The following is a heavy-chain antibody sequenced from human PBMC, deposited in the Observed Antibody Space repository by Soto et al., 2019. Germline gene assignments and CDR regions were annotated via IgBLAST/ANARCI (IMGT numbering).Heavy chain of an antibody. D-gene: IGHD2-15*01. Sequence: SETLSLTCTVSGGSISSGDYYWSWIRQPPGKGLEWIGYIYYSGSTYYNPSLKSRVTISVDTSKNQFSLKLSSVTAADTAVYYCARESGSCSGGSCGWFDPWGQGTLVTVSS. CDR1: GGSISSGDYY. CDR2: IYYSGST. V-gene: IGHV4-30-4*01. CDR3: ARESGSCSGGSCGWFDP. J-gene: IGHJ5*02.